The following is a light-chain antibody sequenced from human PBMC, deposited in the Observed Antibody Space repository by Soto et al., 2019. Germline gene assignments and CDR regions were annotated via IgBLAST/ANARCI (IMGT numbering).Light chain of an antibody. V-gene: IGKV1-39*01. Sequence: DIQMTQSPSTLSASVGDRVTITCRASQSISSYLNWYQQKPGKAPELLIFAASDLQSGVPSRFSGSGSGTDFTLTISSLQPEDFATYYCQQTYSSPQTFGQGTKVDIK. CDR2: AAS. CDR3: QQTYSSPQT. J-gene: IGKJ1*01. CDR1: QSISSY.